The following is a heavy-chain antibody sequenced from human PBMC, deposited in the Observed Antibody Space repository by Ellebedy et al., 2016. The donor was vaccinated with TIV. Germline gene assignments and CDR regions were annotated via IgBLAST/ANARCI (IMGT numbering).Heavy chain of an antibody. Sequence: SETLSLXCTVSGGSFSSYYWSWIRQSAGKGLEWIGRIFMSGSSSYNPSLKSRVTMSVDAAKTRLSLNLSSVTAADMAVYFCARLRQSRDRSHWYFDLWGRGTLVTVSS. J-gene: IGHJ2*01. CDR1: GGSFSSYY. CDR2: IFMSGSS. CDR3: ARLRQSRDRSHWYFDL. V-gene: IGHV4-4*07. D-gene: IGHD1-14*01.